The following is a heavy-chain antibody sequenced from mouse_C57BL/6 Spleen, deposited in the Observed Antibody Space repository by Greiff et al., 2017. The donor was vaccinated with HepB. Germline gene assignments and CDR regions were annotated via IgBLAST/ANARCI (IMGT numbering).Heavy chain of an antibody. D-gene: IGHD2-1*01. CDR1: GFTFSDYG. CDR2: ISSGSSTI. CDR3: ARGAYGNYRYAMDY. V-gene: IGHV5-17*01. J-gene: IGHJ4*01. Sequence: EVQLVESGGGLVKPGGSLKLSCAASGFTFSDYGMHWVRQAPEKGLEWVAYISSGSSTIYYADTVKGRFTISRDNAKNTLFLQMTSLRSEDTAMYYCARGAYGNYRYAMDYWGQGTSVTVSS.